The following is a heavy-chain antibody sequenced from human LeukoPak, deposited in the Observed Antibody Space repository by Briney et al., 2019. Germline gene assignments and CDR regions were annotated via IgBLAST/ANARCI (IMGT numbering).Heavy chain of an antibody. J-gene: IGHJ4*02. Sequence: ASVKVSCKASGYTFTSYDINWVRQATGQGLEWMGWMNPNSGNTGYAQKFQGRVTITRNTFISTAYMELSSLRSEGTAVYYCARGRKYSSSSGFDYWGQGTLVTVSS. D-gene: IGHD6-6*01. CDR2: MNPNSGNT. CDR1: GYTFTSYD. V-gene: IGHV1-8*03. CDR3: ARGRKYSSSSGFDY.